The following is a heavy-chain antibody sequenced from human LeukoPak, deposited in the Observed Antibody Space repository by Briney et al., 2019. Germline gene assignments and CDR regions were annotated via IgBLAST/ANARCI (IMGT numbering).Heavy chain of an antibody. D-gene: IGHD2-15*01. Sequence: GGSLRLSCAASGFTFSSYSMNWVRQAPGKGLELVSSISSSSSYIYYADSVKGRFTTSRDNAKNSLHLQMNSLRAEDTAVYYCAREYVVVVAATPIYYYYGMDVWCQGTTVTVSS. CDR2: ISSSSSYI. CDR3: AREYVVVVAATPIYYYYGMDV. V-gene: IGHV3-21*01. J-gene: IGHJ6*02. CDR1: GFTFSSYS.